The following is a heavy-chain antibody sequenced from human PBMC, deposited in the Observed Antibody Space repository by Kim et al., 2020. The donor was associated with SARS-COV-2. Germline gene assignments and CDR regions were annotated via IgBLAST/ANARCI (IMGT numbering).Heavy chain of an antibody. V-gene: IGHV2-70*11. CDR2: IDWDDDK. CDR1: GFSLSTSGMC. D-gene: IGHD2-21*02. J-gene: IGHJ4*02. Sequence: SGPALVKPTQTLTLTCTFSGFSLSTSGMCVSWIRQPPGKALEWLARIDWDDDKYYSTSLKTRLTISKDTSKNQVVLTMTNMDPVDTATYYCARQHGMTVSFDYWGQGTLVTVSS. CDR3: ARQHGMTVSFDY.